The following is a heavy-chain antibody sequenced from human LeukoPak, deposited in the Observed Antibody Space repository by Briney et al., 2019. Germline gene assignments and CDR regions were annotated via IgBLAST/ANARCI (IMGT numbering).Heavy chain of an antibody. Sequence: SETLSLTCTVSGGSISSSSYYWGWIRQPPGKGLEWIGSIYYSGSTYYNPSLKSRVTISVDTSKNQFSLKLSSVTAADTAVYYCARGPREQWLGPFDYWGQGTLVTVSS. V-gene: IGHV4-39*01. CDR2: IYYSGST. CDR3: ARGPREQWLGPFDY. J-gene: IGHJ4*02. CDR1: GGSISSSSYY. D-gene: IGHD6-19*01.